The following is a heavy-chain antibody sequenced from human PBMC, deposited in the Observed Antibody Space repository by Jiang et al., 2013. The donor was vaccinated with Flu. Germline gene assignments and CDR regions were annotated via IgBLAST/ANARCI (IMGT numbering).Heavy chain of an antibody. J-gene: IGHJ4*02. CDR3: ARQAAYSSSPDY. D-gene: IGHD6-13*01. V-gene: IGHV5-51*01. Sequence: GAEVKKPGESLKISCKGSGSSLTGYWIAWVRQAPGKGLECMGIVYPGDSKTKYNPSFQGQVTLSADKSISTAYLQWSSLKASDTAMYYCARQAAYSSSPDYWGQGTLVTVSS. CDR2: VYPGDSKT. CDR1: GSSLTGYW.